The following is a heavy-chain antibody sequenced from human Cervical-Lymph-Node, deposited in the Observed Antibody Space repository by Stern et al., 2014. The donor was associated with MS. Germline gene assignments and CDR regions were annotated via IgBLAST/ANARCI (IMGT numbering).Heavy chain of an antibody. J-gene: IGHJ4*02. CDR1: GYTFTSYW. Sequence: EVQLVESGPEVKRPGESLKISCQASGYTFTSYWIGGVRQMPGKGLEWLAIIFPGGSDIRYSPSFQGQVTISADKSSSTAYLQWNNLKASDTAIYYCARQRYFDYWGQGTLVTVSS. CDR2: IFPGGSDI. CDR3: ARQRYFDY. V-gene: IGHV5-51*01.